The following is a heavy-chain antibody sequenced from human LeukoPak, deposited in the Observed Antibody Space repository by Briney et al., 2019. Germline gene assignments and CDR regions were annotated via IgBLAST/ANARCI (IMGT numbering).Heavy chain of an antibody. Sequence: PSQTLSLTCTVSGGSISSYYWSWIRQPPGKGLEWIGYIYYSGSTNYNPSLKSRVTISVDTSKNQFSLKLSSVTAADTAVYYCARVEVLVDVEMATIVDWYFDLWGRGTLVTVSS. CDR3: ARVEVLVDVEMATIVDWYFDL. D-gene: IGHD5-24*01. CDR2: IYYSGST. CDR1: GGSISSYY. J-gene: IGHJ2*01. V-gene: IGHV4-59*01.